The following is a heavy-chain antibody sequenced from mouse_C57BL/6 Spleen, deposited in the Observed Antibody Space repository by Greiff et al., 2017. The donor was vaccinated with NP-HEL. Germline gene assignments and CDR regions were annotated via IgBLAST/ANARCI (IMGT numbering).Heavy chain of an antibody. D-gene: IGHD2-4*01. V-gene: IGHV5-17*01. CDR1: GFTFSDYG. CDR3: ARGYDYDKFDY. J-gene: IGHJ2*01. CDR2: ISSGSSTI. Sequence: EVQLVESGGGLVKPGGSLKLSCAASGFTFSDYGMHWVRQAPEKGLEWVAYISSGSSTIYYADTVKGRFTISRDNAKNTLFLQMTSLRSEDTAMYYCARGYDYDKFDYGGQGTTLTVSS.